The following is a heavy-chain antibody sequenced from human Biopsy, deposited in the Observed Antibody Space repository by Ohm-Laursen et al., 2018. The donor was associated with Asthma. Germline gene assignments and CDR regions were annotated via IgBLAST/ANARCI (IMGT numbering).Heavy chain of an antibody. J-gene: IGHJ4*02. CDR3: ARAISSSWWAVEY. V-gene: IGHV3-30-3*01. CDR1: GFTFSSYA. CDR2: ISYDGSNK. D-gene: IGHD6-6*01. Sequence: SLRLSCAASGFTFSSYAMHWVRQAPGKGLEWVAVISYDGSNKYYADSVKGRFTISRDNSKNTLYLQMNSLRAEDTAVYYCARAISSSWWAVEYWGQGTLVTASS.